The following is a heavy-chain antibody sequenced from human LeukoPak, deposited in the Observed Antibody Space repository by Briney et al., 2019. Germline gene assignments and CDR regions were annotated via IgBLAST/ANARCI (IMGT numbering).Heavy chain of an antibody. CDR3: ARARKLWAAIFDY. CDR1: GFTFSSYA. CDR2: ISSNGGST. D-gene: IGHD3-10*01. J-gene: IGHJ4*02. Sequence: GGSLRLSCAASGFTFSSYAMHWVRQAPGKGLEYVSAISSNGGSTYYANSVKGRFTISRDNSKNTLYLQMGSLRAEDMAVYYCARARKLWAAIFDYWGQGTLVTVSS. V-gene: IGHV3-64*01.